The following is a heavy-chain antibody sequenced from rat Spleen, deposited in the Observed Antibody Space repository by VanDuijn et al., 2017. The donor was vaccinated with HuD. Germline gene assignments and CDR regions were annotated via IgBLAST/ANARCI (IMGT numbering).Heavy chain of an antibody. V-gene: IGHV5-29*01. D-gene: IGHD1-11*01. J-gene: IGHJ2*01. CDR3: TTGGYAFLFDY. Sequence: EVQLVESDGDLVQPGRSLKLSCAASGFTFSDYYMAWVRQAPTKGLEWVATISYDGSSTYYRDSVKGRFTISRDNAKSTLYLQMDSLRSEDTATYYCTTGGYAFLFDYWGQGVMVTVSS. CDR1: GFTFSDYY. CDR2: ISYDGSST.